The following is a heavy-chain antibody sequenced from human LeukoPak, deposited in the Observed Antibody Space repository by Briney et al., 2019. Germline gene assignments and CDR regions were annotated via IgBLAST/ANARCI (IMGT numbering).Heavy chain of an antibody. V-gene: IGHV3-48*02. D-gene: IGHD3-16*02. CDR1: GFTFSSYS. CDR2: SSSSSSTI. J-gene: IGHJ4*02. Sequence: PGGSLRLSCAAFGFTFSSYSMNWVRQAPGKGLEWVSYSSSSSSTIYYADSVKGRFTISRDNAKNSLYLQMNSLRDEDTAVYYCATVWGSYRDRKAYFDYWGQGTLVTVSS. CDR3: ATVWGSYRDRKAYFDY.